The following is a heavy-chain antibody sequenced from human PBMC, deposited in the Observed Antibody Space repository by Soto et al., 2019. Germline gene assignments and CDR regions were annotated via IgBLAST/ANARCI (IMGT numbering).Heavy chain of an antibody. CDR2: INPKSGGT. CDR3: ARGDSTDCSNGVCSFFYNHDMDV. J-gene: IGHJ6*02. Sequence: SVKASGKVSGYRFTDYHIHWVRQAPGQGLEWLGRINPKSGGTSTAQKFQGWVTMTTDTSISTASMELTRLTSDDTAIYYCARGDSTDCSNGVCSFFYNHDMDVWGQGTTVTVSS. V-gene: IGHV1-2*04. D-gene: IGHD2-8*01. CDR1: GYRFTDYH.